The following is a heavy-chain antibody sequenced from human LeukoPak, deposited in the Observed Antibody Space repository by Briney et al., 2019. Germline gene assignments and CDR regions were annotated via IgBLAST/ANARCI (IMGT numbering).Heavy chain of an antibody. V-gene: IGHV3-48*04. Sequence: GGSLRLSCAASGFTFSSYWMHWVRQAPGKGLEWVSYISSSGTTIYYADSVKGRFTISRDNAKNSLYLQMNSLRAEDTAVYYCARDAGANSYYYYGMDVWGQGTTATVSS. CDR1: GFTFSSYW. J-gene: IGHJ6*02. CDR2: ISSSGTTI. CDR3: ARDAGANSYYYYGMDV. D-gene: IGHD1-26*01.